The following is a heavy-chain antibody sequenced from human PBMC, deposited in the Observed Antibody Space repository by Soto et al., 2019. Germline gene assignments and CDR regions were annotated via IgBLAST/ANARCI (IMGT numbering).Heavy chain of an antibody. CDR2: ISYDGSNK. CDR3: AKEVSYDYYYYDGMDV. D-gene: IGHD5-18*01. Sequence: QVQLVESGGGVVQPGRSLRLSCAASGFTFSSYGMHWVRQAPGKGLEWVAVISYDGSNKYYADSVKGRFTISRDNSKNTLYLQMNSLRAEDTAVYYCAKEVSYDYYYYDGMDVWGQGTTFTVSS. J-gene: IGHJ6*02. CDR1: GFTFSSYG. V-gene: IGHV3-30*18.